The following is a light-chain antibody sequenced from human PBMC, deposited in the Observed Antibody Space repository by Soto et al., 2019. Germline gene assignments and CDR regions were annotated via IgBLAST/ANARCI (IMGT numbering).Light chain of an antibody. Sequence: EIVMTQSPASLPVSPGEGATLSCRASQNVNNLLAWYQQKPGRPPRLLIYGASTRATGIPARFSGSGSGTEFTIIISSLQSEDFAVYSCKQYNKWPITFGLGTRLE. CDR1: QNVNNL. V-gene: IGKV3-15*01. CDR3: KQYNKWPIT. CDR2: GAS. J-gene: IGKJ5*01.